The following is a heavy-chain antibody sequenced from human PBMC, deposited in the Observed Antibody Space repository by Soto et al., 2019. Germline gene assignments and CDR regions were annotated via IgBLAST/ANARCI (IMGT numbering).Heavy chain of an antibody. J-gene: IGHJ4*02. Sequence: GASVKVSCKASGYTFTSYDINWVRQATGQGLEYLGWMNPNSGNTGYVQKFQGRVTITRDTSASTAYMELSSLRSEDTAVYYCARGPNPYYFDYWGQGTLVTVS. CDR1: GYTFTSYD. V-gene: IGHV1-8*01. CDR2: MNPNSGNT. CDR3: ARGPNPYYFDY.